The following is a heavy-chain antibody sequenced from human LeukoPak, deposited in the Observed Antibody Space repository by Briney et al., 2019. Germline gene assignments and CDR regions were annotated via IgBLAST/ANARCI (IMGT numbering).Heavy chain of an antibody. V-gene: IGHV1-3*01. J-gene: IGHJ6*02. CDR1: GYTFTSYA. CDR3: ARGGYDSSGYYYHYYYGMDV. CDR2: INAGNGNT. D-gene: IGHD3-22*01. Sequence: ASVKVSCKASGYTFTSYAMHWVRQAPGQRLEWMGWINAGNGNTKYSQKFQGRVTITRDTSASTAYMELSSLRSGDTAVYYCARGGYDSSGYYYHYYYGMDVWGQGTTVTVSS.